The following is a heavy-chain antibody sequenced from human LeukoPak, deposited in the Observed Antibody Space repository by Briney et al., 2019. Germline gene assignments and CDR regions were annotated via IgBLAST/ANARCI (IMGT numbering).Heavy chain of an antibody. J-gene: IGHJ4*02. V-gene: IGHV4-34*01. CDR3: ARGDGSSWLNFDY. CDR1: GGSFSGYY. D-gene: IGHD6-13*01. CDR2: INHSGST. Sequence: SETLSLTCAVYGGSFSGYYWSWIRQPPGKGLEWIGEINHSGSTNYNPSLKGRVTISVDTSKNQFSLKLSSVTAADTAVYYCARGDGSSWLNFDYWGQGTLVTVSS.